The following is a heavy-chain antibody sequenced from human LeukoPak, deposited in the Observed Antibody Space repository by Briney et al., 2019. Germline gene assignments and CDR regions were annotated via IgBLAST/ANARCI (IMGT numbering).Heavy chain of an antibody. Sequence: SVKVSCKASGGTFSSYAISWVRQAPGQGLDWMGGIIPIFGTANYAQKFQGRVTITADESTSTAYMELSSLRSEDTAVYYCASPARGYSYGYGYWGQGTLVTVSS. CDR3: ASPARGYSYGYGY. CDR2: IIPIFGTA. CDR1: GGTFSSYA. J-gene: IGHJ4*02. D-gene: IGHD5-18*01. V-gene: IGHV1-69*13.